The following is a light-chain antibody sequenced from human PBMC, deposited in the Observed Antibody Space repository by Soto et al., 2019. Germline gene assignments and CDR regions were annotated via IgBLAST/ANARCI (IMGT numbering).Light chain of an antibody. CDR1: QLIRND. CDR3: LQDYNYPQT. Sequence: IQMTQSPSSLSASVGERVTITCRASQLIRNDLGWYQQKPGEVPRLLIYSAYTLQSGVPSRFSGSASGTDFTLSISSLQPEDSATYYCLQDYNYPQTFGQGTKVEI. CDR2: SAY. J-gene: IGKJ1*01. V-gene: IGKV1-6*01.